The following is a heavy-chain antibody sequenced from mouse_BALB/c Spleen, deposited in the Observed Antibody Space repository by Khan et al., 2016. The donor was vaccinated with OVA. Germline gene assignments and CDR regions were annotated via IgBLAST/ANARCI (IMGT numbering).Heavy chain of an antibody. D-gene: IGHD2-2*01. CDR1: GYTFTSYW. J-gene: IGHJ3*01. Sequence: QVQLQQSGAELVRPGASVKLSCKASGYTFTSYWMNWVKQRPGHGLEWIGRIDPSDSETHYNQMFKDKATLTVDKSSSTAYMQLSSLTSEDSAVYYCARREKYGYDSSWFAYWGQGTLVTVSA. CDR2: IDPSDSET. V-gene: IGHV1-61*01. CDR3: ARREKYGYDSSWFAY.